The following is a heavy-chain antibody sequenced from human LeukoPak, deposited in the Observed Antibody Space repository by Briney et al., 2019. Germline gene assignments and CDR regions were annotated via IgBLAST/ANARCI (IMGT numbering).Heavy chain of an antibody. CDR2: INHSGST. Sequence: SETLSLTCAVYGGSFSGYYWSWIRQPPGKGLEWIGEINHSGSTNYNPSLKSRVTISVDTSKNQFSLKLSSVTAADPAVYYCARLQITMVRGVITDYYYYGMDVWGQGTTVTVSS. V-gene: IGHV4-34*01. D-gene: IGHD3-10*01. CDR3: ARLQITMVRGVITDYYYYGMDV. J-gene: IGHJ6*02. CDR1: GGSFSGYY.